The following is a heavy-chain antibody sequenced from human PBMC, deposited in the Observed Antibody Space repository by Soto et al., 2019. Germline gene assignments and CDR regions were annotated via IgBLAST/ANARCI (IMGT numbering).Heavy chain of an antibody. CDR1: GYTFTSYA. J-gene: IGHJ6*03. CDR3: ARLSAAYEFGSGYYTVEFLGYMDV. CDR2: INAGNGNT. V-gene: IGHV1-3*01. Sequence: QVQLVQSGAEVKKPGASVKVSCKASGYTFTSYAMHWVRQAPGQRLEWMGWINAGNGNTKYSQKVQGRVTITRDTSGSTAYMELSSLRSEDTAVYYCARLSAAYEFGSGYYTVEFLGYMDVWGKGTTVTVSS. D-gene: IGHD3-3*01.